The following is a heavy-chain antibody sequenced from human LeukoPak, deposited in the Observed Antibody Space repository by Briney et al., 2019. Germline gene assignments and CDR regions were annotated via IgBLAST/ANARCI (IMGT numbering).Heavy chain of an antibody. CDR1: GFTFSSYW. D-gene: IGHD3-10*01. Sequence: PGGSLRLSCAASGFTFSSYWMSWVRQAPGKGLEWVANIKQDGSEKYYVDSVKGRFTISRDNAKNSLYLQMNSLRAEDTAVYYCARDLYYYGSGSNHDYWGQGTLVTVSS. CDR2: IKQDGSEK. J-gene: IGHJ4*02. V-gene: IGHV3-7*01. CDR3: ARDLYYYGSGSNHDY.